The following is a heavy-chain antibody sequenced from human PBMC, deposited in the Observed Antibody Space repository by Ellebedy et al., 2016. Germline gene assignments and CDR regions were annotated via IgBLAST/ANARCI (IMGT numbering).Heavy chain of an antibody. CDR1: GGSISSGGYY. V-gene: IGHV4-31*03. Sequence: SETLSLTXTVSGGSISSGGYYWSWIRQHPGKGLEWIGYIYYSGSTYYNPSLKSRVTISVDTSKNQFSLKLSSVTAADTAVYYCARVPPGGGSYSLYYYYGMDVWGQGTTVTVSS. CDR2: IYYSGST. CDR3: ARVPPGGGSYSLYYYYGMDV. D-gene: IGHD1-26*01. J-gene: IGHJ6*02.